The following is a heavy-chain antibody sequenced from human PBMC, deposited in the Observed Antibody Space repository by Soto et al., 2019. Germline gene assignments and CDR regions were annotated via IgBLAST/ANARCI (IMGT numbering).Heavy chain of an antibody. J-gene: IGHJ6*02. Sequence: EVQLLESGGGLVQPGGSLRLSCAASGFTFSSYAMSWVRQAPGKGLECVSAISGSGGSTYYADSVKGRFTISRDNSKNTLYLQMNSLRAEDTAVYYCARWFGEAYGMDVWGQGTTVTVSS. D-gene: IGHD3-10*01. CDR3: ARWFGEAYGMDV. CDR1: GFTFSSYA. V-gene: IGHV3-23*01. CDR2: ISGSGGST.